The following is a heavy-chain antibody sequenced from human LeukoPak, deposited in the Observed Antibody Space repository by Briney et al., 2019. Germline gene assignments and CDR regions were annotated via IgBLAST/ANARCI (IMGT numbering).Heavy chain of an antibody. J-gene: IGHJ5*02. Sequence: ASVKVSCKASGYPFISTGINWLRQAPGHGLEWMGWISAYNGNTNYAQKLQGRVTMTTDTSTSTAYMELRSLRSDDTAVYYCARCYGSGSYYRNWFDPWGQGTLVTVSS. D-gene: IGHD3-10*01. CDR3: ARCYGSGSYYRNWFDP. CDR1: GYPFISTG. CDR2: ISAYNGNT. V-gene: IGHV1-18*01.